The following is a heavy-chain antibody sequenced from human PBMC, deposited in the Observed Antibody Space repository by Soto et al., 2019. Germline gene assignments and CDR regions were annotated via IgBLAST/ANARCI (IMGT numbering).Heavy chain of an antibody. CDR2: IYYSGST. V-gene: IGHV4-31*03. CDR3: ARRSSSTTRRYYYYGMDV. Sequence: SETLSLTCTVSGGSISSGGYYWSWIRQHPGKGLERIGYIYYSGSTYYNPSLKSRVTISVDTSKNQFSLKLSSVTVADTAVYYCARRSSSTTRRYYYYGMDVWGQGTTVTVSS. D-gene: IGHD6-13*01. CDR1: GGSISSGGYY. J-gene: IGHJ6*02.